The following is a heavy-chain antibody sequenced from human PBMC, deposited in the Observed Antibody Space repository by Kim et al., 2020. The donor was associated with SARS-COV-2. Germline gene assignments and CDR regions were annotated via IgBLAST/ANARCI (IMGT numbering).Heavy chain of an antibody. V-gene: IGHV4-59*01. CDR1: GGSISTYY. J-gene: IGHJ4*02. D-gene: IGHD3-22*01. Sequence: SETLSLTCTVSGGSISTYYWSWIRQPPGKGLEWIGHIYYSGTTKYNASLKSRVTTSVDTSKNQYPLKLSYVTAADTAEYYCARYPEKDSSGSRYFDYWGQTTLVTVSP. CDR3: ARYPEKDSSGSRYFDY. CDR2: IYYSGTT.